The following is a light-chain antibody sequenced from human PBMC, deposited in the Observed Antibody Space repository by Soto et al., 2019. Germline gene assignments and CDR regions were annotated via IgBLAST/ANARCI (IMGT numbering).Light chain of an antibody. J-gene: IGLJ2*01. V-gene: IGLV2-14*01. CDR1: SSDVGGYNY. Sequence: QSALTQPASVSGSPGQSITISCTGTSSDVGGYNYVSWYQQHPGKAPKLMIYDVSNRPSGVSNRFSGSKSGNTASLTIAGLQAEDEVDYYCSSYTSSSTIVVFGGGTKVTVL. CDR2: DVS. CDR3: SSYTSSSTIVV.